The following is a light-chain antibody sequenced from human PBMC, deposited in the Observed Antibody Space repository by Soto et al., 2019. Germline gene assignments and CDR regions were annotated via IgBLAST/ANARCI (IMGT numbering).Light chain of an antibody. CDR3: SSYTSSIPDV. V-gene: IGLV2-14*01. J-gene: IGLJ1*01. Sequence: QSVLTQPASVSGSPGQSITISCTGTSSDVGGYNYVSWYQQHPGKAPKLMIYDVSNRPSGVSNRFSGSKSGNTASLTISGLQAEDEADYYCSSYTSSIPDVFGTGTKLTVL. CDR2: DVS. CDR1: SSDVGGYNY.